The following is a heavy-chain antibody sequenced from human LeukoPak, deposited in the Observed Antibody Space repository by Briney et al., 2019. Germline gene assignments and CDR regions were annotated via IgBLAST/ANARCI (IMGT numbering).Heavy chain of an antibody. D-gene: IGHD3-22*01. V-gene: IGHV4-34*01. J-gene: IGHJ4*02. Sequence: SETLSLTCAVYGGSFSGYYWSWIRQPPGKGLEWIGEINHSGSTNYNPSLKSRVTISVDTSKNQFSLKLSSVTAADTAVYYCARARDYYDSSGYYYVLDYWGQGTLVTVSS. CDR2: INHSGST. CDR3: ARARDYYDSSGYYYVLDY. CDR1: GGSFSGYY.